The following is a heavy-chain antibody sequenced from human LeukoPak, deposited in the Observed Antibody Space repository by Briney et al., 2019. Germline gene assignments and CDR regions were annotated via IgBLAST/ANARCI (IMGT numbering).Heavy chain of an antibody. CDR2: ISYSETT. V-gene: IGHV4-59*01. D-gene: IGHD5/OR15-5a*01. Sequence: PSETLSLTCTVSGGSISSFYWSWIRQPPGKGLEYIGYISYSETTSYNPSLKSRVTISVDTSKNQFSLKLTPVTAADTAVYYCARDKGLPQAFDIWGQGTMVTVSS. CDR1: GGSISSFY. J-gene: IGHJ3*02. CDR3: ARDKGLPQAFDI.